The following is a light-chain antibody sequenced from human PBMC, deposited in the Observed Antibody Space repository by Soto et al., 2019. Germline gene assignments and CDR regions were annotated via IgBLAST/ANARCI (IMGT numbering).Light chain of an antibody. CDR1: QSLFDADYGNTY. V-gene: IGKV2-40*01. Sequence: DIVMTQTPLSLPVRPGEPASISCRSSQSLFDADYGNTYLDWYLQWPGQSPQLLIYTVSSRASGVPDRFSGSGSGTNFTLKISRVEAEDVGVYYCMQGTHWPYTFGQGTQLEI. J-gene: IGKJ2*01. CDR2: TVS. CDR3: MQGTHWPYT.